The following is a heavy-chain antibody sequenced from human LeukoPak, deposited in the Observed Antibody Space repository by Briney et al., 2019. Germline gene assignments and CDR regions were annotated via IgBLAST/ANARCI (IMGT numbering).Heavy chain of an antibody. J-gene: IGHJ4*02. D-gene: IGHD5/OR15-5a*01. V-gene: IGHV3-33*01. Sequence: PGRSLRLSCAASGFSFRSHGMHWVRQAPGKGLEWVAVIWYDGSDKYYADSVRGRFTISRDNSKNMMYLQMNSLRAEDTALYYCARDRPSVYIDFWGQGTPVTVSA. CDR1: GFSFRSHG. CDR3: ARDRPSVYIDF. CDR2: IWYDGSDK.